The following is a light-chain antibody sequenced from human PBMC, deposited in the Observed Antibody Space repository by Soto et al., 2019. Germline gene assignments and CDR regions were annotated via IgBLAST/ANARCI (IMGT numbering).Light chain of an antibody. CDR3: QQYNSWPLT. CDR1: QSVSSK. V-gene: IGKV3-15*01. CDR2: GAS. Sequence: EIVMTQSPATLSVSPGEGATLSCKASQSVSSKVAWYQQKPGQAPRLLIYGASIRATAIPGRFSGSGSGTDFTLTISSLHSEDLAFYYCQQYNSWPLTFGGGTKVEIK. J-gene: IGKJ4*01.